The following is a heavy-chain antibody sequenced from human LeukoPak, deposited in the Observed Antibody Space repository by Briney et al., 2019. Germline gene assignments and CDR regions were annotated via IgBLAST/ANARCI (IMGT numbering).Heavy chain of an antibody. CDR1: GYTFTNYA. V-gene: IGHV1-3*01. Sequence: ASVNVSCKASGYTFTNYAMHWVRQAPGQRLEWMGWINAGNGNTKYSQKFQGRVTITRDTSASTAYMEVSSLRSEDTAVYYSGRAPRGNSGYCSSTSCTDHRYNWFDPWGQGTLVTVSS. CDR2: INAGNGNT. D-gene: IGHD2-2*01. CDR3: GRAPRGNSGYCSSTSCTDHRYNWFDP. J-gene: IGHJ5*02.